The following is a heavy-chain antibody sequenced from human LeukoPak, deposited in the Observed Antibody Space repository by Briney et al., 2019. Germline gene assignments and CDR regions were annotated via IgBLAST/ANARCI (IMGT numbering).Heavy chain of an antibody. V-gene: IGHV4-34*01. CDR3: ARGYSYGYGEFDY. J-gene: IGHJ4*02. D-gene: IGHD5-18*01. Sequence: PSETLSLTCAVYGGSFSGYYWSWIRQPPGKGLEWIGEINHSGSTNYNPSLKSRVTISVDTSKNQFSLKLSSVTAADTAVYYCARGYSYGYGEFDYCGQGTLVTVSS. CDR1: GGSFSGYY. CDR2: INHSGST.